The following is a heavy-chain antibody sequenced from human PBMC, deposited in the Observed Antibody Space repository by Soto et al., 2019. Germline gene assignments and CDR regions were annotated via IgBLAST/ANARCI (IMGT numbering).Heavy chain of an antibody. J-gene: IGHJ4*02. CDR3: AKDQYDCSGGSCYFDY. D-gene: IGHD2-15*01. CDR2: ISGSGGST. V-gene: IGHV3-23*01. Sequence: GGSLRLSCAASGFTFSSYAMSWVRQAPGKGLEWVSAISGSGGSTYYADSVKGRFTISRDNSKNTLYLQMNSLRAEDTALYYCAKDQYDCSGGSCYFDYWGQGTLVTVSS. CDR1: GFTFSSYA.